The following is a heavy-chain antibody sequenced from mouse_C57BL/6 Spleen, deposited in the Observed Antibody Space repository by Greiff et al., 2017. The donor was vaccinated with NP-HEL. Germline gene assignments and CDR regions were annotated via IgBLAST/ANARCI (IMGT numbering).Heavy chain of an antibody. J-gene: IGHJ3*01. CDR2: ISDGGSYT. D-gene: IGHD2-4*01. V-gene: IGHV5-4*01. CDR1: GFTFSSYA. Sequence: EVKLVESGGGLVKPGGSLKLSCAASGFTFSSYAMSWVRQTPEKRLEWVATISDGGSYTYYPDNVKGRFTISRDNAKNNLYLQMSHLKSEDTAMYYCAREIYYDYSAWFAYWGQGTLVTVSA. CDR3: AREIYYDYSAWFAY.